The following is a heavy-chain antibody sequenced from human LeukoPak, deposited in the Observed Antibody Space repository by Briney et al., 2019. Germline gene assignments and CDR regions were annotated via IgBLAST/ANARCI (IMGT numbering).Heavy chain of an antibody. J-gene: IGHJ4*02. CDR2: IWHDGSHK. V-gene: IGHV3-33*01. CDR1: GFAFNTYA. Sequence: PGGSLRLSCAASGFAFNTYAMHWVRQAPGQGLEWVALIWHDGSHKFYSNSVRGQFTISRDNSKNTVSLQMNNLRPEDTAVYYCAREIFGSGSYPYFLGQGTLVTVSS. D-gene: IGHD3-10*01. CDR3: AREIFGSGSYPYF.